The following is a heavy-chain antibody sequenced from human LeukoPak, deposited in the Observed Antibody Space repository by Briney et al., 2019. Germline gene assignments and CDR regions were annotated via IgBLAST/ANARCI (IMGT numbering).Heavy chain of an antibody. J-gene: IGHJ3*02. CDR1: GFTLSSYA. D-gene: IGHD1-26*01. CDR3: ARGGSYLSAFDI. Sequence: GGSLRPSCAASGFTLSSYAMSWVRQGPGKGLEWVSAISVSGNTYHADSVKGRFTISRDSSKNTLYLQMNSLRAGDTAVYYCARGGSYLSAFDIWGQGTMATVSS. V-gene: IGHV3-23*01. CDR2: ISVSGNT.